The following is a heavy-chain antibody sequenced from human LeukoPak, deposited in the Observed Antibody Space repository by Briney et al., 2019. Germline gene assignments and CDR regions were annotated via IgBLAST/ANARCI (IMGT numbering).Heavy chain of an antibody. J-gene: IGHJ5*02. CDR2: IYYRGST. CDR1: GGSINNYY. V-gene: IGHV4-59*08. Sequence: SETLSLTCTVSGGSINNYYWSWIRQPPGKGLEWIGYIYYRGSTSYNPSLKSRVTISVDTSKNQFSLKLSSVTAADTAVYYCARAVEQLVDWFDPWGQGTLVTVSS. CDR3: ARAVEQLVDWFDP. D-gene: IGHD6-6*01.